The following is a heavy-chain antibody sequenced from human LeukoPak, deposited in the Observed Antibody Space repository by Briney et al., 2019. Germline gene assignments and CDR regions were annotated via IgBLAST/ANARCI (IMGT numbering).Heavy chain of an antibody. CDR1: GFTFSSYG. J-gene: IGHJ4*02. V-gene: IGHV3-30*18. Sequence: GGSLRLSCAASGFTFSSYGMHWVRQAPGKGLEWVAVISYDGSNKYYTDSVKGRFTISRDNAKNSLYLQMNSLRAEDTAVYYCAKGYYGSGSYGWFDYWGQGTLVTVSS. D-gene: IGHD3-10*01. CDR3: AKGYYGSGSYGWFDY. CDR2: ISYDGSNK.